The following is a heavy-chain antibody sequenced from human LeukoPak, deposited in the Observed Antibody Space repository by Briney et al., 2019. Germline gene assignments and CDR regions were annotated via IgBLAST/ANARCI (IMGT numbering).Heavy chain of an antibody. V-gene: IGHV3-48*02. D-gene: IGHD1-26*01. Sequence: GGSLRLSCAASGVTLSSYSMKWVREARGKGGEGGSHITARGTAMFYADSVKGRFTISRDNAKKSLYLQMNTLRDEATAVYSCSSTGSYSFDYWGQGTLVTVSS. CDR1: GVTLSSYS. CDR2: ITARGTAM. CDR3: SSTGSYSFDY. J-gene: IGHJ4*02.